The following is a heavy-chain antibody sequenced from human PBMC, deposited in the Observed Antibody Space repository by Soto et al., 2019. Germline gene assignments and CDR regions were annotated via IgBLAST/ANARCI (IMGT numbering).Heavy chain of an antibody. V-gene: IGHV3-21*01. CDR2: ISSSSSYI. CDR1: GFTFSSYS. Sequence: PGGSLRLSCAASGFTFSSYSMNWVRQAPGKGLEWVSSISSSSSYIYYADSVKGRFTISRDNAKNSLYLQMNSLRAEDTAVYYCARERPYYDFWSGPPSPLYSYYYMDVWGKGTTVTVSS. J-gene: IGHJ6*03. CDR3: ARERPYYDFWSGPPSPLYSYYYMDV. D-gene: IGHD3-3*01.